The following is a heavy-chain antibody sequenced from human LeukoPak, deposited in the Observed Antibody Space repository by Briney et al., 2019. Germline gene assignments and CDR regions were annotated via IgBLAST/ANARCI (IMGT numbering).Heavy chain of an antibody. J-gene: IGHJ2*01. CDR3: ARDKFPWYFDL. V-gene: IGHV4-30-4*01. Sequence: SETLSLTCTVSGDSINSGTYYWSWIRQPPGKGLEWIGYFYYSGSTFYNPSLESRVSISVDTSKNQFSLRLSSVTAADTAVYYCARDKFPWYFDLWGRGTLVTVSS. CDR2: FYYSGST. CDR1: GDSINSGTYY.